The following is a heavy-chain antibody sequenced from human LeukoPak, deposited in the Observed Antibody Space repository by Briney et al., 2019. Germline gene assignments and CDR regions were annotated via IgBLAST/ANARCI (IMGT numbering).Heavy chain of an antibody. Sequence: HPGGSLRLSCAASGFTFSTFAMIWVRQPPGKGLEWVSSIFPSGGEIHYADTVRGRFDISRDNSKNRLFLQMNSLRVEDSGVYYCAKRVPLTALDSWGQGTLVTVSS. CDR3: AKRVPLTALDS. CDR1: GFTFSTFA. V-gene: IGHV3-23*01. CDR2: IFPSGGEI. J-gene: IGHJ5*01. D-gene: IGHD3-3*01.